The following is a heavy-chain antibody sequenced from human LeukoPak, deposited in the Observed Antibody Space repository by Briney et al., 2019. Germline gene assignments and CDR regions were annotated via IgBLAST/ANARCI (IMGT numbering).Heavy chain of an antibody. Sequence: ASVTVSFTASGYTFTVYYMHWVRQAPGQGLEWKGGIIPNSGGTNYAQKFQGRVTMTRDTSISTAYMELSRLRSDDTAVYYCASHPKLRFLDWLLKPLDYWGQGTLVTVSS. CDR2: IIPNSGGT. CDR3: ASHPKLRFLDWLLKPLDY. V-gene: IGHV1-2*02. D-gene: IGHD3-3*01. J-gene: IGHJ4*02. CDR1: GYTFTVYY.